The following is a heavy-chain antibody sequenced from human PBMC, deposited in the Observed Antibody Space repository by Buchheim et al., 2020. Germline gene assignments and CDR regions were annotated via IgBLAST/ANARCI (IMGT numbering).Heavy chain of an antibody. V-gene: IGHV3-74*01. D-gene: IGHD6-19*01. CDR1: GFIFSSYW. CDR3: ARGHSSGWYEVDN. Sequence: EVQLVESGGGLVQPGGYLRPSCAASGFIFSSYWMHWVRQAPGKGLVWASHIKSDGSSTSYADSVKGRLTISRDNAKNTLYLQMNSLRAEDTAMYYCARGHSSGWYEVDNGGQGTL. CDR2: IKSDGSST. J-gene: IGHJ4*02.